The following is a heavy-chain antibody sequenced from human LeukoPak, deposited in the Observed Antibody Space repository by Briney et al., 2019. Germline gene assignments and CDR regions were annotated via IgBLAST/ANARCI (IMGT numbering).Heavy chain of an antibody. CDR3: ARDLWMEAVANYDYYYGMDV. D-gene: IGHD6-19*01. CDR1: GYTFTSYG. CDR2: ISAYNGNT. J-gene: IGHJ6*04. Sequence: ASVKVSCKASGYTFTSYGISWVRQAPGQGLEWMGWISAYNGNTNYVQKLQGRVTMTTDTSTSTAYMELRSLRSDDTAVYYCARDLWMEAVANYDYYYGMDVWGKGTTVTVSS. V-gene: IGHV1-18*04.